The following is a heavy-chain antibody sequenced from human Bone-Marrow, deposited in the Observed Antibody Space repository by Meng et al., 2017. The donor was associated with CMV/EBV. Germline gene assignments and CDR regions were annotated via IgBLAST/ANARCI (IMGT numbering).Heavy chain of an antibody. Sequence: ASVKVSCKASGYTFTSYDINWVRQATGQGLEWMGWMNPNSGNTGYAQKFQGRVTITADKSTSTAYMELSSLRSEDTAVYYCASSEHDYGGNSVNFGAFDIWGQGTMVTVSS. CDR1: GYTFTSYD. V-gene: IGHV1-8*03. CDR2: MNPNSGNT. CDR3: ASSEHDYGGNSVNFGAFDI. J-gene: IGHJ3*02. D-gene: IGHD4-23*01.